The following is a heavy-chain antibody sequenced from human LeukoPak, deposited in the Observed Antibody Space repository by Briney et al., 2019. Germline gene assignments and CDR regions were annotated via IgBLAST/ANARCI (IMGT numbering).Heavy chain of an antibody. Sequence: GGSLRLSCAASGFTFSSYGMHWVRQAPGKGLEWVAFIRYDGSNKYYADSVKGRFTISRDTSKNTLYLQMNSLRAEDTAVYYCAKEGRGSGSYYFDYWGQGTLVTVSS. D-gene: IGHD3-10*01. CDR1: GFTFSSYG. V-gene: IGHV3-30*02. J-gene: IGHJ4*02. CDR3: AKEGRGSGSYYFDY. CDR2: IRYDGSNK.